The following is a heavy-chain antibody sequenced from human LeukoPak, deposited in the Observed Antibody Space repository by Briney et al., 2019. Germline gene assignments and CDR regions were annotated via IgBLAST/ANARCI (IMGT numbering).Heavy chain of an antibody. D-gene: IGHD2-2*01. Sequence: PSETLSLTCTVCGGSISSSSYYWGWIRQPPGKGLEWIGSIYYSGSTYYNPSLKSRVTISVDTSKNQFSLKLSSVTAADTAVYYCARRVTMPLGYCSSTSCYGQFDYWGQGTLVTVSS. CDR2: IYYSGST. CDR3: ARRVTMPLGYCSSTSCYGQFDY. CDR1: GGSISSSSYY. V-gene: IGHV4-39*01. J-gene: IGHJ4*02.